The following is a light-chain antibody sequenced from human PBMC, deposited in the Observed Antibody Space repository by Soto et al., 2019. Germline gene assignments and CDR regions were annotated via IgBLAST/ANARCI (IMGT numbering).Light chain of an antibody. Sequence: EVVLTQSPGTLSLSPGERATLSCRASQTVSNNYLAWYQQQPGQPPSLLIFGSSDTATGIPDRFSGSGSGRDFTLTISRLEPEDFAVYYCQQYGSSSPYTFGQGTKLEIK. CDR2: GSS. J-gene: IGKJ2*01. V-gene: IGKV3-20*01. CDR3: QQYGSSSPYT. CDR1: QTVSNNY.